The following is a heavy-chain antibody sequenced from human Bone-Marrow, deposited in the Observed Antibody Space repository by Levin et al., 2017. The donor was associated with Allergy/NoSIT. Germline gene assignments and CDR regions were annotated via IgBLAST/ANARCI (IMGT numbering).Heavy chain of an antibody. V-gene: IGHV3-9*01. CDR3: AKDRRSTSSTFEY. J-gene: IGHJ4*02. CDR2: ISWNSGSI. D-gene: IGHD6-6*01. CDR1: GFAFDDYA. Sequence: PGGSLRLSCAASGFAFDDYAMHWVRQAPGKGLEWVAGISWNSGSIGYADSVKGRFTISRDNAKNSLYLQMNSLRAEDTALFYCAKDRRSTSSTFEYWGQGTLVTVSS.